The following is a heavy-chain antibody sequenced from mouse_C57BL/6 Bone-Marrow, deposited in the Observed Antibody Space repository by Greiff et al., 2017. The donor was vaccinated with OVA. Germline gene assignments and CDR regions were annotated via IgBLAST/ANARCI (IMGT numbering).Heavy chain of an antibody. Sequence: QVQLQQPGAELVMPGASVKLSCKASGYTFTSYWMHWVKQRPGQGLEWIGEIDPSDSYTNYNQKFKGTSTLTVDKSSSTAYKQHSSLTYEDSAVYYCARRPFYDEYDGFDYWGRGTTLTVSS. J-gene: IGHJ2*01. V-gene: IGHV1-69*01. CDR3: ARRPFYDEYDGFDY. CDR2: IDPSDSYT. D-gene: IGHD2-4*01. CDR1: GYTFTSYW.